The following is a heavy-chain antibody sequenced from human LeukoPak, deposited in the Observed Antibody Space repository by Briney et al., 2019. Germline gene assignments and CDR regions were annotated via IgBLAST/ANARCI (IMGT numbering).Heavy chain of an antibody. D-gene: IGHD2-15*01. Sequence: GGSLRLSCVASGLTYRNAWMTWVRQAPGKGLEWVGRIKSNPDGGTTDFAASVKGRFFISRDDSKSTLSLQMNSLKIEDPAVYYCTTGGPHISGHPLDYWGQGIPVTVSS. CDR3: TTGGPHISGHPLDY. J-gene: IGHJ4*02. CDR2: IKSNPDGGTT. CDR1: GLTYRNAW. V-gene: IGHV3-15*05.